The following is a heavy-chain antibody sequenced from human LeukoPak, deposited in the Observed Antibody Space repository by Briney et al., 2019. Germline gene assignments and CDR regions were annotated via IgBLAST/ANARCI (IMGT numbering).Heavy chain of an antibody. J-gene: IGHJ4*02. CDR2: IYYSGTT. D-gene: IGHD3-9*01. V-gene: IGHV4-39*01. CDR1: VGSISASSYY. CDR3: ARLLRRESLTSSHFDY. Sequence: PSETLSLTCTVSVGSISASSYYWGGVRQPPGKGLEWIGSIYYSGTTYYNPSLTSRLTLSVDTSKNQFSLKLTSVTAADTAIYYCARLLRRESLTSSHFDYWGQGTLVTVSS.